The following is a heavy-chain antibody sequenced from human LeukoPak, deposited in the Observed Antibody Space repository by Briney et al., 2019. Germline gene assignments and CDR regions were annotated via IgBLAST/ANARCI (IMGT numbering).Heavy chain of an antibody. D-gene: IGHD3-9*01. CDR2: IFYSGNT. CDR3: ARRSRLYKHETTGYHDS. Sequence: SETLSLTCNVSGDYITTTNYYWAWIRQPSGKGLDWIASIFYSGNTYYNPSLKSRVSISIDTSRKQISLQLRSVSATDTAIYYCARRSRLYKHETTGYHDSWGQGTLVTVSS. V-gene: IGHV4-39*01. CDR1: GDYITTTNYY. J-gene: IGHJ4*02.